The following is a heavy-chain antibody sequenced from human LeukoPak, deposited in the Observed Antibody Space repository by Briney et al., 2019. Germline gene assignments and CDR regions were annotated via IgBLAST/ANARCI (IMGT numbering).Heavy chain of an antibody. Sequence: ASVKVSCKASGYTFTSYGISWVRQAPGQGLEWMGWISAYNGNTNYAQKLQGRATMTTDTSTSTAYMELRSLRSDDTAVYYCARELGYSGSYYWDPFDYWGQGTLVTVSS. CDR3: ARELGYSGSYYWDPFDY. J-gene: IGHJ4*02. D-gene: IGHD1-26*01. CDR2: ISAYNGNT. CDR1: GYTFTSYG. V-gene: IGHV1-18*01.